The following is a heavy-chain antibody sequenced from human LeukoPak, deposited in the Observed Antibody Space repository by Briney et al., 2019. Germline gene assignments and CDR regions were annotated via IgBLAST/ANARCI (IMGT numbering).Heavy chain of an antibody. CDR1: GYTFTGYY. V-gene: IGHV1-2*02. D-gene: IGHD4-11*01. CDR2: INPNSGDT. J-gene: IGHJ5*02. CDR3: ARTTNNLFDP. Sequence: ASVKVSCKASGYTFTGYYIRWVRQAPGQGLEWMGWINPNSGDTNYAQKFQGRVTMTRDTSISTGYMELSRLRSDDTAVYYCARTTNNLFDPWGQGTLVTVSS.